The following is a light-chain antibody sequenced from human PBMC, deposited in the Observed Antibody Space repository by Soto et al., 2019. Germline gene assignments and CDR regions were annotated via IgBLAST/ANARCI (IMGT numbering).Light chain of an antibody. CDR2: GNS. V-gene: IGLV1-40*01. Sequence: QSALTQPPSVSGAPGQRVTISCTGSSSNIGAGYDVHWYQQFPGTAPKLLIYGNSNRPSGVPDRFSGSKSGTSASLAITGLQAEDEADYYCQSYDSSLSGVLGSGTKVTVL. CDR3: QSYDSSLSGV. CDR1: SSNIGAGYD. J-gene: IGLJ1*01.